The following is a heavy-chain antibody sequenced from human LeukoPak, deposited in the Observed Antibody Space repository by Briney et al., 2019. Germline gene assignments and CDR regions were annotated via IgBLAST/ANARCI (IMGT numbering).Heavy chain of an antibody. CDR1: GFTFSSYT. J-gene: IGHJ4*02. Sequence: GGSLRLSCAASGFTFSSYTMGWVREAPGKGLEWVSSISSSINYIYHADSVKGRFTISRDDAQNSVYLQMNSLKDEDTAVHYCARSRTSSPYDKNLNFWGQGTLVIVSS. CDR2: ISSSINYI. D-gene: IGHD1-14*01. CDR3: ARSRTSSPYDKNLNF. V-gene: IGHV3-21*01.